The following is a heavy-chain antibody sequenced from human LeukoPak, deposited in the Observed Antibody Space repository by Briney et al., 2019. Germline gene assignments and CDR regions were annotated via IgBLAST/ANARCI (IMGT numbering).Heavy chain of an antibody. CDR1: GYTFTNYG. CDR2: ISANNGNT. Sequence: GASVKVSCKASGYTFTNYGISWVREAPGQGLEWMGWISANNGNTNYAQKFQGRVTMTTDTSTTTAYMELRSLRSDDTAVYYCGRDKDAYIPGTPDYWGQGTLVTVSS. D-gene: IGHD5-24*01. V-gene: IGHV1-18*01. CDR3: GRDKDAYIPGTPDY. J-gene: IGHJ4*02.